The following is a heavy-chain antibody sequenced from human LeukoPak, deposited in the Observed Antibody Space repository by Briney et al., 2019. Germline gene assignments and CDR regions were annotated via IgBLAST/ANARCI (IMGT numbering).Heavy chain of an antibody. J-gene: IGHJ4*02. D-gene: IGHD2-2*01. CDR1: GYTFTSYG. CDR3: ARDYCSSTSCYRRFWFDY. V-gene: IGHV1-18*01. Sequence: ASVKVSCKASGYTFTSYGISWVRQAPGQGLEWMGWISAYNGNTNYAQKLQGRVTVTTDTSTSTAYMELRSLRSDDTAVYYCARDYCSSTSCYRRFWFDYWGQGTLVTVSS. CDR2: ISAYNGNT.